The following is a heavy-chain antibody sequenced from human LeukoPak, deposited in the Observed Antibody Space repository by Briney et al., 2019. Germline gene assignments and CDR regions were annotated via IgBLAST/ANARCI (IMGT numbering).Heavy chain of an antibody. J-gene: IGHJ4*02. V-gene: IGHV1-46*01. CDR2: INPRGGST. D-gene: IGHD6-13*01. CDR1: GYTFISYY. Sequence: ASVKVSCKASGYTFISYYMHWVRQAPGQGLEWMGIINPRGGSTSYAQKFQGRVTMTRDTSTSTVYMELSSLRSEDTAVYYCARDTAAAAGTFDYWGQGTLVTVSS. CDR3: ARDTAAAAGTFDY.